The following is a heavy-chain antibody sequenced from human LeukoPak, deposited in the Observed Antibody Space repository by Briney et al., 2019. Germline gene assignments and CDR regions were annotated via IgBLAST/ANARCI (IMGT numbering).Heavy chain of an antibody. CDR3: ARFGLGKHIEVAGIPFDI. CDR1: GGTFSSYA. CDR2: ISAYNGNT. D-gene: IGHD6-19*01. Sequence: ASVKVSCKASGGTFSSYAISWVRQAPGQGLAWMGWISAYNGNTNYAQKLQGRVTMTTDTSTSTAYMELRSLRSDDTAVYYCARFGLGKHIEVAGIPFDIWGQGTMVTVSS. J-gene: IGHJ3*02. V-gene: IGHV1-18*01.